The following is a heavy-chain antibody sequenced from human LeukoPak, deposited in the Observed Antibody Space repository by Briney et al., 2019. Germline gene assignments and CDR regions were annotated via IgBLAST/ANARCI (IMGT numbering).Heavy chain of an antibody. Sequence: SETLSLTCTVSGGSISSYYWSWIRQPPGKGLEWIGYIYYSGSTYYNPSLKSRVTISVDTSKNQFSLKLSSVTAADTAVYYCARDSLAEMATWNAFDIWGQGTMVTVSS. CDR2: IYYSGST. V-gene: IGHV4-59*12. J-gene: IGHJ3*02. D-gene: IGHD5-24*01. CDR3: ARDSLAEMATWNAFDI. CDR1: GGSISSYY.